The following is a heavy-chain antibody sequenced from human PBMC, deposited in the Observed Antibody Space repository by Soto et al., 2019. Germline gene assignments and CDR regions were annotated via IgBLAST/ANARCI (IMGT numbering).Heavy chain of an antibody. CDR3: ASDCSGGSCYSGGGYYYYGMDV. CDR1: GFTFSSYS. V-gene: IGHV3-21*01. CDR2: ISSSSSYI. J-gene: IGHJ6*02. D-gene: IGHD2-15*01. Sequence: EVQLVESGGGLVQPGGSLRLSCAASGFTFSSYSMNWVRQAPGKGLEWVSSISSSSSYIYHADSVKGRFTISRDNAKNSLYLQMNSLRAEDTAVYYCASDCSGGSCYSGGGYYYYGMDVWGQGTTVTVSS.